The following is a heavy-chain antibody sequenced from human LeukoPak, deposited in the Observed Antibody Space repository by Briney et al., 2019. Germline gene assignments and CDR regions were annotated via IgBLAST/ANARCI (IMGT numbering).Heavy chain of an antibody. Sequence: GGSLRLSCAASGFTFSSQPMSWVRQAPGKGLEWVSSISGVGRTTYYADSVKGRFTISRDNSKNTLYLQMNSLRAKDTAVYYCARGYSSGWYHYYYMDVWGKGTTVTISS. J-gene: IGHJ6*03. V-gene: IGHV3-23*01. CDR3: ARGYSSGWYHYYYMDV. D-gene: IGHD6-19*01. CDR2: ISGVGRTT. CDR1: GFTFSSQP.